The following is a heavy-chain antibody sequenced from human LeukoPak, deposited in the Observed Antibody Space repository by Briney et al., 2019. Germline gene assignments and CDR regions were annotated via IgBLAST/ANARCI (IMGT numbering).Heavy chain of an antibody. CDR3: ARDGDAVLTRGYYYYMDV. V-gene: IGHV3-21*01. D-gene: IGHD4-23*01. CDR2: ISSSSSYI. Sequence: GGTLRLSCAASGFTFSSYGMSWVRQAPGKGLEWVSSISSSSSYIYYADSVKGRFTISRDNAKNSLYLQMNSLRAEDTAVYYCARDGDAVLTRGYYYYMDVWGKGTTVTVSS. CDR1: GFTFSSYG. J-gene: IGHJ6*03.